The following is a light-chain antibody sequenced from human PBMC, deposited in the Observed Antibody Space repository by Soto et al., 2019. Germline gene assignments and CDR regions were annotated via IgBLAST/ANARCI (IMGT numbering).Light chain of an antibody. CDR1: QSVSSN. V-gene: IGKV3-15*01. CDR3: QEYNNWPPMNT. J-gene: IGKJ2*01. CDR2: GAS. Sequence: EIVMTQSPATLSASPGERATLSCTASQSVSSNLAWYQQKPGQAPRLLIYGASTRATGIPARFSGSGSGTESTLTISSLESEDFAVYYCQEYNNWPPMNTFGQGAKLESK.